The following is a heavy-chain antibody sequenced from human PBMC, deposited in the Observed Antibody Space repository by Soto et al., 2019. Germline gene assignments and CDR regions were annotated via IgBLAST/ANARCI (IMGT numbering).Heavy chain of an antibody. J-gene: IGHJ4*02. CDR1: GFTFSSHW. CDR3: ARAGSSSWYYHFDY. D-gene: IGHD6-13*01. Sequence: GGSLRLSCAASGFTFSSHWMYWVRQAPGKGLVWVSRINSDGSSTSYADSVKGRFTISRDNAKNTLYLQMNSLRAEDTAVYYCARAGSSSWYYHFDYWGQGTLVTVSS. V-gene: IGHV3-74*01. CDR2: INSDGSST.